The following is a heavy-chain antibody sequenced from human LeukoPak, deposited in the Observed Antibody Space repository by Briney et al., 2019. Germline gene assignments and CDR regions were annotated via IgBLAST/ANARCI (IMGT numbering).Heavy chain of an antibody. V-gene: IGHV3-23*01. CDR3: AKRGPGSPQSGKYYFDH. J-gene: IGHJ4*02. D-gene: IGHD3-10*01. Sequence: GETLRLSCAASGFTFSTYGITWVRQAPGKGLEWVSAISGRADLTFYADSVKGRFTISRDNSKNTLYLQMNSLRAEDTAVYYCAKRGPGSPQSGKYYFDHWGQGTLVTVSS. CDR1: GFTFSTYG. CDR2: ISGRADLT.